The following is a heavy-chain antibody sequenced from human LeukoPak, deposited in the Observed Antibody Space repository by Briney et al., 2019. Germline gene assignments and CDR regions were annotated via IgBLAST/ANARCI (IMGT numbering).Heavy chain of an antibody. CDR2: ISSSSSYI. D-gene: IGHD2-21*02. J-gene: IGHJ4*02. CDR1: GFTFSSYS. V-gene: IGHV3-21*01. Sequence: GGSLRLSCAASGFTFSSYSMNWVRQAPGKGLEWVSSISSSSSYIYYADSVKGRFTISRDNAKNSLFLQMNSLRAEDTAVYYCAYCGGDCSFDYWGQGTLVTVSS. CDR3: AYCGGDCSFDY.